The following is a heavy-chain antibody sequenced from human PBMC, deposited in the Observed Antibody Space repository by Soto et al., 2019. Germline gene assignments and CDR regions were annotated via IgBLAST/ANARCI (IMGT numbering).Heavy chain of an antibody. Sequence: QITLKESGPTLVKPTQTLTLTCTFSGFSLSTSGVGVDWIRQPPGKALEWLAVIYWDDKTHYSPSLSSRLTVTWATSRNQVVLTMTDMDPVDTATYYCAHRTYFTSGRPFDYWGQGTLVTVSS. V-gene: IGHV2-5*02. CDR1: GFSLSTSGVG. CDR3: AHRTYFTSGRPFDY. J-gene: IGHJ4*02. CDR2: IYWDDKT. D-gene: IGHD3-10*01.